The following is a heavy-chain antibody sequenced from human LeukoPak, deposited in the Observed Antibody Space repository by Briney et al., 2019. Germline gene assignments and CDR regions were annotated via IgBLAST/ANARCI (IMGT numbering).Heavy chain of an antibody. D-gene: IGHD3-10*01. J-gene: IGHJ4*02. CDR2: ISSYSGTT. CDR3: ARDPGMVRGVIIDF. V-gene: IGHV1-18*01. CDR1: GYTFVSYS. Sequence: ASVKVSCKASGYTFVSYSISWVRQAPGQGLEWMGWISSYSGTTQYAQRLQGRVTVTTDTSTNTVYMELRSLRSDDTAVYYCARDPGMVRGVIIDFWGQGTLVTVSS.